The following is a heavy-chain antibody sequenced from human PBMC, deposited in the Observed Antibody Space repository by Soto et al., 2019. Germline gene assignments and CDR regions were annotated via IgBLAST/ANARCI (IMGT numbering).Heavy chain of an antibody. D-gene: IGHD6-13*01. J-gene: IGHJ6*02. CDR3: ARRGYSSSWYSYYYYGMDV. CDR1: GYTFTSYD. V-gene: IGHV1-8*01. CDR2: MNPNSGNT. Sequence: QVQLVQSGAEVKKPGASVKVSCKASGYTFTSYDINWVRQATGQGLEWMGWMNPNSGNTGYAHKFQGRVTMTRNTSISTAYMELSSLRSEDTAVYYCARRGYSSSWYSYYYYGMDVWGQGTTVTVSS.